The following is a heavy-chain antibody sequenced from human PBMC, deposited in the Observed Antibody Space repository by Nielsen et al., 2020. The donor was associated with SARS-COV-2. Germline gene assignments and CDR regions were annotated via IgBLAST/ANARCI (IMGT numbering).Heavy chain of an antibody. CDR3: AKEGDTYGVRNFDY. CDR1: GFIVSSKY. V-gene: IGHV3-53*01. J-gene: IGHJ4*02. D-gene: IGHD5-18*01. CDR2: YYSGGTT. Sequence: GGSLRLSCAASGFIVSSKYMNWVRQAPGKGLEWVSVYYSGGTTLYADSLKGRFTISRDNAKNSLYLQMNSLRVEDTAMYYCAKEGDTYGVRNFDYWGQGIMVTVSS.